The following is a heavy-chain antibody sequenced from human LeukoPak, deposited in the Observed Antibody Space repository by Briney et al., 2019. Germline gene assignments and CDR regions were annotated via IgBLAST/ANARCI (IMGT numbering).Heavy chain of an antibody. Sequence: SETLSLTCTVSGGSISSYYWSWIRQPAGKGLEWIGRIYTSGTTNYNPSLKSRVTMSVDTSKNQFSLKLSSVTAADTAVYYCAGERTMVTTSYYYYYYGMDVWGQGTTVTVSS. J-gene: IGHJ6*02. CDR3: AGERTMVTTSYYYYYYGMDV. V-gene: IGHV4-4*07. CDR2: IYTSGTT. D-gene: IGHD4-17*01. CDR1: GGSISSYY.